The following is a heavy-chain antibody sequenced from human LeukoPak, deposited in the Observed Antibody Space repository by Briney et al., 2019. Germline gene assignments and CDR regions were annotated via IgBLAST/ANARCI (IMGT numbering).Heavy chain of an antibody. CDR3: ARRGAWSGFYDY. J-gene: IGHJ4*02. CDR1: GASISSSNYY. Sequence: PSETLSLTCTVSGASISSSNYYWDWIRQPPGKGLEWIGSIYYSGSTYYNPSLKSRVTISVDTSKKQFSLKLSSVTAADTAVYYCARRGAWSGFYDYWGQGTLVTVSP. D-gene: IGHD3-3*01. CDR2: IYYSGST. V-gene: IGHV4-39*01.